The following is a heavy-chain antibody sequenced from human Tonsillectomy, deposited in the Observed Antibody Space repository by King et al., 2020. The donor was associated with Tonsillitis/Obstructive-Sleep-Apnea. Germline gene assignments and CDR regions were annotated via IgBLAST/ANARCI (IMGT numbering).Heavy chain of an antibody. CDR2: ISSSSSYI. Sequence: VQLVESGGGLVKPGGSLRLSCAASGFTFSSYSMNWVRQAPGKGLEWVSSISSSSSYIYYADSVKGRFTISRDNAKNSLYLQMNSLRAEDTAVYYCARDLGPRELLLHYFDYWGQGTLVTVSS. CDR1: GFTFSSYS. J-gene: IGHJ4*02. D-gene: IGHD2-15*01. V-gene: IGHV3-21*01. CDR3: ARDLGPRELLLHYFDY.